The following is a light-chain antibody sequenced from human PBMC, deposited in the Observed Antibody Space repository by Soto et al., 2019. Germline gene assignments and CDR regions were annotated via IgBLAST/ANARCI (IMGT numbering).Light chain of an antibody. CDR2: GAS. V-gene: IGKV3-15*01. Sequence: LYIGERATLSRRASQSGSSYLAWYQQKPGQAPRLLIYGASTRATGIPARFSGSGSGTEFTLTISSLQSEDFAVYYCQQYHNWPITFGQGTRRRL. CDR3: QQYHNWPIT. CDR1: QSGSSY. J-gene: IGKJ5*01.